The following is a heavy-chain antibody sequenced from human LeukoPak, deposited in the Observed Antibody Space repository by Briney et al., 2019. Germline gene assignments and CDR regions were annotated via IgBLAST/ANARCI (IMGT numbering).Heavy chain of an antibody. J-gene: IGHJ4*02. CDR2: IKSKTDGGTT. CDR3: TTDFGAVAVH. Sequence: PSETLSLTCTVSGGSISSYYWSWVRQAPGKGLEWVGRIKSKTDGGTTDYAAPVKGRFTISRDDSKNTLYLQMNSLKTEDTAVYYCTTDFGAVAVHWGQGTLVTVSS. V-gene: IGHV3-15*01. CDR1: GGSISSYY. D-gene: IGHD6-19*01.